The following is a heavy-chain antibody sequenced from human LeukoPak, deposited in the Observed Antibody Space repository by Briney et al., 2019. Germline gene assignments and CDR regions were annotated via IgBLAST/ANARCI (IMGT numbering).Heavy chain of an antibody. CDR2: IKQDGSEK. D-gene: IGHD3-22*01. J-gene: IGHJ4*02. Sequence: PGGSLRLSCAASGFTFSSYWMSWVRQAPGKGLEWVANIKQDGSEKYYVDSVKGRFTISRDNAKNSLYLQMNSLRAEDTAVYYCARDTYYYDSSGYSDYWGQGTLVTVSS. CDR3: ARDTYYYDSSGYSDY. V-gene: IGHV3-7*01. CDR1: GFTFSSYW.